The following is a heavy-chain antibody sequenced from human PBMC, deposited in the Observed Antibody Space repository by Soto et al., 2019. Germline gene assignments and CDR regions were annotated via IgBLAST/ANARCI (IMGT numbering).Heavy chain of an antibody. CDR3: AYSGSYFPYYYYMDV. CDR1: GGCFSGYY. V-gene: IGHV4-34*01. D-gene: IGHD3-10*01. Sequence: PSETLSLTCAVYGGCFSGYYGSWIRQPPGKGLEWIGEINHSGSTNYNPSLKSRVTISVDTSKNQFSLKLSSVTAADTAVYYCAYSGSYFPYYYYMDVWGKGTTVTVSS. CDR2: INHSGST. J-gene: IGHJ6*03.